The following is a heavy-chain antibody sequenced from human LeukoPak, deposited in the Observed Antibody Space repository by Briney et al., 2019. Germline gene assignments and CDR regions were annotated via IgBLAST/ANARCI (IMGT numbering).Heavy chain of an antibody. CDR1: GGSISSSSYY. CDR3: ARGSVYYYDSSGFVDY. Sequence: PSETLSLTCTVSGGSISSSSYYWGWIRQPPGRGLEWIGSIYYSGSTYYNPSLKSRVTISVDTSKNQFSLKLSSVTAADTAVYYCARGSVYYYDSSGFVDYWGQGTLVTVSS. J-gene: IGHJ4*02. D-gene: IGHD3-22*01. V-gene: IGHV4-39*07. CDR2: IYYSGST.